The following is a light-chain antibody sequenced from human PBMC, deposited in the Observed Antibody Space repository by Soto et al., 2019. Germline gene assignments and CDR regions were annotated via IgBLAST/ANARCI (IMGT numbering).Light chain of an antibody. CDR2: AAS. V-gene: IGKV1-39*01. CDR3: QQINTPPPT. Sequence: DIQMTQSPSSLSASVGDRVTITCRASQSISSYLNWYQQKPGKAPKLLIYAASSLQSGVPSRFRGSGPGTNFTHPIDSLHPKVLKTNSVQQINTPPPTSAPGTKGNT. CDR1: QSISSY. J-gene: IGKJ3*01.